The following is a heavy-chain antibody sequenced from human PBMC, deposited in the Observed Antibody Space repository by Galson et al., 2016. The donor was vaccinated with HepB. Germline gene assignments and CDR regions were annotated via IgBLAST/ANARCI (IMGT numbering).Heavy chain of an antibody. J-gene: IGHJ6*04. Sequence: LRLSCAASGFAFSSYGMHWVRQAPGKGLEWVAVMSYDETNKYYADSVKGRLTISRDSSKNTRYLQMNSLRAEDTAVYYCAKDRRIGTGGWYYDYNMDFWGKGTTVTVSS. CDR1: GFAFSSYG. CDR2: MSYDETNK. CDR3: AKDRRIGTGGWYYDYNMDF. D-gene: IGHD1-1*01. V-gene: IGHV3-30*19.